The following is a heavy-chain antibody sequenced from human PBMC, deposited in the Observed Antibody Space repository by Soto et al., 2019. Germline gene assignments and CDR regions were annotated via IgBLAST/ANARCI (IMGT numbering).Heavy chain of an antibody. Sequence: SVKVSCKASGGTFSSYTISWVRQAPGQGLEWMGWIIPILGKANYAQKFQGRVTITTDKSTSTAYMELSSLRSEDTAVYYCARDLSWGSNWYYYMDVWGKGTTVTVSS. V-gene: IGHV1-69*08. J-gene: IGHJ6*03. CDR3: ARDLSWGSNWYYYMDV. CDR1: GGTFSSYT. CDR2: IIPILGKA. D-gene: IGHD7-27*01.